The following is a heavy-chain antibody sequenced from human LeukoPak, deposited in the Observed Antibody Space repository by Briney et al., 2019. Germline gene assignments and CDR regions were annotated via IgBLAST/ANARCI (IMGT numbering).Heavy chain of an antibody. CDR2: VFFSGNT. CDR1: GASIRSSSFY. Sequence: SETLSLTCTLTGASIRSSSFYWGWVRQSPGKGLEWIGSVFFSGNTYYNSSLKGRVSVAVDTSKNHFSLALTSVTAADTAVYYCSNLRRYWGQGKLVTVSS. V-gene: IGHV4-39*01. CDR3: SNLRRY. J-gene: IGHJ4*02.